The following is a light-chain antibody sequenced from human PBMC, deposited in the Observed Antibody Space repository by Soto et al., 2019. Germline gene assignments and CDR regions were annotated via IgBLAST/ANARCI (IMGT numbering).Light chain of an antibody. CDR2: DNN. J-gene: IGLJ2*01. Sequence: QSVLTQPPSVSAAPGQKVIISCSGSSSNIGNKYVSWYQQLPGTAPKLLIYDNNKRPSGIPDRFSGSKSGTSATLGITGLQTGDEADYYCGTWDNSLSAVVFGGGTKLTVL. CDR1: SSNIGNKY. CDR3: GTWDNSLSAVV. V-gene: IGLV1-51*01.